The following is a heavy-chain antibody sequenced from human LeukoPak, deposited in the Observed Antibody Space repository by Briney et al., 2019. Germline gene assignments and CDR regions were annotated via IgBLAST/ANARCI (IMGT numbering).Heavy chain of an antibody. D-gene: IGHD1-26*01. V-gene: IGHV3-7*05. CDR1: GFTFSSYW. CDR3: ARDSGSH. Sequence: GGSLRLSCAASGFTFSSYWMTWVRQAPGKGLEWVGNIKPDGSASYYVDSVKGRFTSSRDNANNSLYLQMNTLRAEDTAVYYCARDSGSHWGQGTLVTVSS. CDR2: IKPDGSAS. J-gene: IGHJ4*02.